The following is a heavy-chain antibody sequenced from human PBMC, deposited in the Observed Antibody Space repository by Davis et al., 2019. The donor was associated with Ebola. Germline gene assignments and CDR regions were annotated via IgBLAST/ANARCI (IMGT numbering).Heavy chain of an antibody. V-gene: IGHV1-69*13. Sequence: SVKVSCKTSGDSFSSRPISWVRQAPRQGLEWMGGIIPIFDTPHYAQKFQGRITITADASTSTAYMELSSLRSEDTATYFCARDFDGGNYYFDYWGPGTPVTVSS. CDR2: IIPIFDTP. CDR3: ARDFDGGNYYFDY. D-gene: IGHD3-9*01. CDR1: GDSFSSRP. J-gene: IGHJ4*02.